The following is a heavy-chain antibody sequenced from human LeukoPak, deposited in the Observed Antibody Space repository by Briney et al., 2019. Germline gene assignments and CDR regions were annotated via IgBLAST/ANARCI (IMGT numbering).Heavy chain of an antibody. J-gene: IGHJ2*01. Sequence: ASVKVSCKASGGTFSSYAISWVRQAPGQGLEWMGRIIPILGIANYAQKFQGRVTITADKSTSTAYMELSSLRSEDTAVYYCARDSGFYWYFDLWGRGTLVTVSS. D-gene: IGHD7-27*01. CDR2: IIPILGIA. V-gene: IGHV1-69*04. CDR1: GGTFSSYA. CDR3: ARDSGFYWYFDL.